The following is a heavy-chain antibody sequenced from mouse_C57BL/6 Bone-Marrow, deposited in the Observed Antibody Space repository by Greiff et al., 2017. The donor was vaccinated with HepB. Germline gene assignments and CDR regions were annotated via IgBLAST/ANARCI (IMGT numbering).Heavy chain of an antibody. J-gene: IGHJ4*01. CDR3: ARERDYYGKGDMDY. CDR2: IDPSDSYT. CDR1: GYTFTSYW. Sequence: VQLQQPGAELVRPGTSVKLSCKASGYTFTSYWMHWVKQRPGQGLEWIGVIDPSDSYTNYNQKFKGKATLTVDTSSSTAYMQLSSLKSEDSAVYYCARERDYYGKGDMDYWGQGTSVTVSS. D-gene: IGHD1-1*01. V-gene: IGHV1-59*01.